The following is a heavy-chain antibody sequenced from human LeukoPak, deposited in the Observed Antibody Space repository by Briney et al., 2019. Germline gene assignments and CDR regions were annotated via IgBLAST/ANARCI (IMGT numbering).Heavy chain of an antibody. J-gene: IGHJ6*02. CDR3: AKGYDIDV. CDR1: GGSISNYY. Sequence: SETLSLTCTVSGGSISNYYWSWIRQPPGKALEWIGYIYYTGTTKYNPSLKSRATISLDTSKNQFSLKLTSVTAADTALFFCAKGYDIDVWGQGTTVTVSS. CDR2: IYYTGTT. V-gene: IGHV4-59*01.